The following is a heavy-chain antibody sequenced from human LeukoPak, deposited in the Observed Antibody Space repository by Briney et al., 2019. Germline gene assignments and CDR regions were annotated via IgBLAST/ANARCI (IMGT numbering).Heavy chain of an antibody. J-gene: IGHJ4*02. CDR3: ARGLVWGASRTY. CDR1: GGSFSGYY. Sequence: SETLSLTCAVYGGSFSGYYWSWIRQPPGKGLEWIGEINHSGSTNYNPSLKSRVTISVDTSKNQFSLKLSSVTAADTAVYYCARGLVWGASRTYWGQGTLVTVSS. CDR2: INHSGST. D-gene: IGHD3-10*01. V-gene: IGHV4-34*01.